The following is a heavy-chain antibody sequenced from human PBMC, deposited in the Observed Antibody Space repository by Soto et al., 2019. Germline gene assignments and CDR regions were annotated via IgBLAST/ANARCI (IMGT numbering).Heavy chain of an antibody. V-gene: IGHV3-74*01. CDR2: LNSDGRIT. J-gene: IGHJ5*02. Sequence: GGSLRLSCAASGFIFSSCWMHWVRQAPGKGPVWVSRLNSDGRITNYADSVKGRFTVSRDNARNTVYLQMNSLRAEDTAMYYCARGDCSTTNYYQGDWLDPWGQGTLVTVSS. CDR3: ARGDCSTTNYYQGDWLDP. D-gene: IGHD2-2*01. CDR1: GFIFSSCW.